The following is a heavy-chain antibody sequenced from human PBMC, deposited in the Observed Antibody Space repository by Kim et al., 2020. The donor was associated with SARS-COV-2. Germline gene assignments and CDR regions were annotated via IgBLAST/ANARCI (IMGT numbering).Heavy chain of an antibody. J-gene: IGHJ3*02. CDR3: ARPISI. Sequence: GGSLRLSCVASGFTFSTNAMTWVRQAPGKGLEWVSTITTVDNTYYAASVEGRFTISRDNSKNTIYLQMSNLRDEDTARYYCARPISIWGQGTMVTISS. CDR2: ITTVDNT. D-gene: IGHD3-3*02. CDR1: GFTFSTNA. V-gene: IGHV3-23*01.